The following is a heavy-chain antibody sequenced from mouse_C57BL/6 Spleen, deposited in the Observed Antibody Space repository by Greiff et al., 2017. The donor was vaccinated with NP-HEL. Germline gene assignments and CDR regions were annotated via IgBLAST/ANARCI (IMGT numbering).Heavy chain of an antibody. V-gene: IGHV5-4*03. CDR3: ARGYYGFDY. Sequence: EVKLVESGGGLVKPGGSLKLSCAASGFTFSSYAMSWVRQTPEKRLEWVATISDGGSYTYYPDNVKGRFTISRDNAKNNLYLQMSHWKSEDTAMYYCARGYYGFDYWGQGTTLTVAS. J-gene: IGHJ2*01. CDR2: ISDGGSYT. CDR1: GFTFSSYA. D-gene: IGHD1-1*01.